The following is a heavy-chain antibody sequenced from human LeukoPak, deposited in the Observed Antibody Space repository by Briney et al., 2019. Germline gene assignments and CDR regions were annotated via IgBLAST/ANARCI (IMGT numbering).Heavy chain of an antibody. J-gene: IGHJ6*03. V-gene: IGHV3-23*01. CDR1: GIIVSTNY. D-gene: IGHD2-15*01. CDR3: ANLLAQFYYMDV. CDR2: ITGGGMST. Sequence: AGGSLRLSCAASGIIVSTNYMSWVRQAPGKGLEWVSAITGGGMSTYYAASVKGRFTVSRDNSRNTVYLQMNSLSAEDTAVYYCANLLAQFYYMDVWGKGTTVTVSS.